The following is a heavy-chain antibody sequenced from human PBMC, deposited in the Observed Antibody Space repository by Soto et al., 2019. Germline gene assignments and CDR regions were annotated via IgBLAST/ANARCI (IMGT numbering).Heavy chain of an antibody. J-gene: IGHJ4*02. CDR1: GDIFSGYS. CDR2: IIPIFGTT. D-gene: IGHD5-12*01. CDR3: ARDLGSGYDPGDY. Sequence: QVQLVQSGAEVKKPGSSVKVSCKTSGDIFSGYSISWVRQAPGQGPEWMGGIIPIFGTTNYAQRFHGRVTITADKSTSTGYMELYSLKSEDTAVYYCARDLGSGYDPGDYWGQGTLVTVSS. V-gene: IGHV1-69*14.